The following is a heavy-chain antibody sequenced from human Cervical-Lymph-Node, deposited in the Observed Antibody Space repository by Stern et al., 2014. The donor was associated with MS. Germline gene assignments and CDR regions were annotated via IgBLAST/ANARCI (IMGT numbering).Heavy chain of an antibody. CDR1: GYSFTSYW. CDR3: ARHLDYGDYGDY. J-gene: IGHJ4*02. CDR2: IYPGDADT. Sequence: LQLVQSGAEVKKPGESLKISCKGSGYSFTSYWIGWVRQMPGQGLEWMGIIYPGDADTRYSPSFEAQVTIAADKSISPAYLQWSSLKASDTAMYYCARHLDYGDYGDYWGQGTLVTVSS. V-gene: IGHV5-51*01. D-gene: IGHD4-17*01.